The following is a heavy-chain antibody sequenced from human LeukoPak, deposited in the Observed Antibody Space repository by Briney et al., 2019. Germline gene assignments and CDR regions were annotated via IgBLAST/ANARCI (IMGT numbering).Heavy chain of an antibody. Sequence: SQTLSLTCTVSGGSISSGSYSWSWIRQPAGKGLEWIGRIYTSGSTNYNPSLKSRVSISVDTSKNQFYPQLSSVPAADTAVYYCARYRGKIYGDGWYFDYWGRGTLVAVSS. CDR2: IYTSGST. CDR3: ARYRGKIYGDGWYFDY. CDR1: GGSISSGSYS. D-gene: IGHD4-17*01. J-gene: IGHJ2*01. V-gene: IGHV4-61*02.